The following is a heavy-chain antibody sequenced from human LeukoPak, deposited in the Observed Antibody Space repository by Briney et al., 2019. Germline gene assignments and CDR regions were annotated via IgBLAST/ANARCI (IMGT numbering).Heavy chain of an antibody. CDR3: TRAVGFGELLSYYYYYYMDV. J-gene: IGHJ6*03. CDR1: GFTFGDYA. CDR2: IRSKAYGGTT. D-gene: IGHD3-10*01. Sequence: GGSLRLSCTASGFTFGDYAMSWVRQAPGEGLEWVGFIRSKAYGGTTEYAASVKGRFTISRDDSKSIAYLQMNSLKTEDTAVYYCTRAVGFGELLSYYYYYYMDVWGKGTMVTISS. V-gene: IGHV3-49*04.